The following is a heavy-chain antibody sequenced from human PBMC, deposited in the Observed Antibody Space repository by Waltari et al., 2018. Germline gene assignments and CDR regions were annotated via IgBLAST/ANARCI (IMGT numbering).Heavy chain of an antibody. D-gene: IGHD3-10*01. CDR1: GGSFSGYY. J-gene: IGHJ6*02. V-gene: IGHV4-34*01. CDR2: IELTGCS. Sequence: QVQLRQWGAGLLRPSETLSLNCAVDGGSFSGYYWTWIRQAPGKGLGWVGEIELTGCSRSNSALWSGVCLSADMSKGQVSLTLNFVTAADSAVYFCARGENGYYYGSGKNYAMDVWGQGTPVTVSS. CDR3: ARGENGYYYGSGKNYAMDV.